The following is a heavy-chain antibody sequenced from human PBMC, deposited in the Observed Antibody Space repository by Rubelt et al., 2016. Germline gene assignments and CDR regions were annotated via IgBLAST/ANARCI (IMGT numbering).Heavy chain of an antibody. CDR1: FA. CDR2: ISYDGKNK. V-gene: IGHV3-30*04. J-gene: IGHJ4*02. D-gene: IGHD4-17*01. CDR3: ARRDYGAHRGGGNVDY. Sequence: FAMHWVRQAPGKGLEWVSVISYDGKNKYNADSVEGRFTISRDNSKSTLYLQMNSLRPEDTAFYYCARRDYGAHRGGGNVDYWGQGILVTVSS.